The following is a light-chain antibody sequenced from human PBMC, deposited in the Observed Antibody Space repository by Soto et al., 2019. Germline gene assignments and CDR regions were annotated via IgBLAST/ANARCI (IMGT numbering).Light chain of an antibody. J-gene: IGLJ1*01. V-gene: IGLV1-40*01. CDR3: AAWDDSLSGPYV. Sequence: QSVLTQPPSVSGAPGQRVTISCTGSTSNIGAGYDVHWYQQKDPRAAPKLLIYADSNRPSGAPDRFSASKSGTSASLAITGLQAEDEADYYCAAWDDSLSGPYVFGTGTKLTVL. CDR2: ADS. CDR1: TSNIGAGYD.